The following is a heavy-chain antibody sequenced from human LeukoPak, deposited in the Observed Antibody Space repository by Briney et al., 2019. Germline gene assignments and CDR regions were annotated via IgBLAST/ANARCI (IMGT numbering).Heavy chain of an antibody. CDR1: GYTFTSYY. Sequence: ASVKVSCKASGYTFTSYYMHWVRQAPGQGLEWMGIINPSGGSTSYAQKFQGRVTMTTDTSTSTAYMELRSLRSDDTAVYYCARVELDYWGQGTLVTVSS. J-gene: IGHJ4*02. CDR3: ARVELDY. V-gene: IGHV1-46*01. D-gene: IGHD1-7*01. CDR2: INPSGGST.